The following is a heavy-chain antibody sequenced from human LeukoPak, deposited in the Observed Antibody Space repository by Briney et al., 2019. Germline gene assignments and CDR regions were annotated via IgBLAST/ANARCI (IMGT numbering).Heavy chain of an antibody. V-gene: IGHV3-33*01. CDR1: GFTFSSNG. J-gene: IGHJ4*02. CDR2: IWYDGSKK. Sequence: GRSLRLSCAASGFTFSSNGMHWVRQAPGKGLEWVAVIWYDGSKKYYADSVKGRFTISRDNSKNTLDLQMDSLRAEDTAVYYCARMSGSHIDYWGQGTLVTVSS. CDR3: ARMSGSHIDY. D-gene: IGHD1-26*01.